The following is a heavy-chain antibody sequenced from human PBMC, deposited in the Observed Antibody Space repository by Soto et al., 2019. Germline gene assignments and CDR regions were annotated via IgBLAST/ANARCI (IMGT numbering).Heavy chain of an antibody. CDR3: ARGANSYVNGGYYYVGVGYYGMDD. CDR2: INHSGST. Sequence: QVQLQQWGAGLLKPSETLSLTCAVYGGSFSGYYWSWIRQPPGKGLEWIGEINHSGSTNYNPSLKRRVTISVDTSKNQFSLKPSSVNAADTAGYYCARGANSYVNGGYYYVGVGYYGMDDSGQGTTVTVS. V-gene: IGHV4-34*01. CDR1: GGSFSGYY. D-gene: IGHD3-22*01. J-gene: IGHJ6*02.